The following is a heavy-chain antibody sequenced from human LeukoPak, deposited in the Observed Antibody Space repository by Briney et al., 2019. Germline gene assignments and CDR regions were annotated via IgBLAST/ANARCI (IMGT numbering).Heavy chain of an antibody. D-gene: IGHD3-3*01. J-gene: IGHJ4*02. Sequence: GGSLRLSCVASGFTFSNDWMSWVRRAPGGGREWVAHIKQDGSETYYVGSVRGRFTISRDNAKKSLYLQMNSLRAEDTAVYYCARDFWGAYRVDYFDYWGQGTLVTVSS. V-gene: IGHV3-7*01. CDR1: GFTFSNDW. CDR2: IKQDGSET. CDR3: ARDFWGAYRVDYFDY.